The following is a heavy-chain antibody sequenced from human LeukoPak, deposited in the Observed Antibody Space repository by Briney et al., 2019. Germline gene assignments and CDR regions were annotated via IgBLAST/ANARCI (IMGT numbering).Heavy chain of an antibody. V-gene: IGHV3-30-3*01. CDR3: ANYGDYQYFDY. D-gene: IGHD4-17*01. J-gene: IGHJ4*02. CDR1: GFTFSTYT. Sequence: GRSLRLSCAASGFTFSTYTMHWVRQAPGKGLDWVAFISNDGSKIYYADSVRGRFTISRDNSKNTLYLQMNSLKTDDTAVYYCANYGDYQYFDYWGQGTPVTVSS. CDR2: ISNDGSKI.